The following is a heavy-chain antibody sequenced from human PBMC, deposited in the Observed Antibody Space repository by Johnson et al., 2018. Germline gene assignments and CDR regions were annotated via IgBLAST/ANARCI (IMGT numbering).Heavy chain of an antibody. J-gene: IGHJ6*03. CDR3: ARVARPLTPYMDV. CDR2: ISDDSRSR. V-gene: IGHV3-48*04. CDR1: GFSFNRYG. Sequence: VQLVQSGGGLVQXGGSXRLXCAASGFSFNRYGFNWVRQAPGKGLEWVSYISDDSRSRYHADSVKGRLPISRENAKNSLYLQMNTLRAEDAAVYYSARVARPLTPYMDVGGKGTTVTVSS.